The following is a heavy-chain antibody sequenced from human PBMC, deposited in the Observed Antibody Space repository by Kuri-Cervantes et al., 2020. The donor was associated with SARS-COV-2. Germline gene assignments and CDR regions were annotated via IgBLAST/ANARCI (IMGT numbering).Heavy chain of an antibody. CDR2: IIPILGIA. D-gene: IGHD2-2*01. CDR3: ARDTPGGRYQLLFNY. Sequence: SVKVSCKASGGTFSSYAISWVRQAPGQGLEWMGRIIPILGIANYAQKFQGRVTITADKSTSTAYMELSSLRSEDTAVYYCARDTPGGRYQLLFNYWAQGTLVTVSS. V-gene: IGHV1-69*04. CDR1: GGTFSSYA. J-gene: IGHJ4*02.